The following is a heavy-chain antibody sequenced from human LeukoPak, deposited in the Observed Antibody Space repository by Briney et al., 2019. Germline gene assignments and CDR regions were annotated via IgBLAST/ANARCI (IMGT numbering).Heavy chain of an antibody. CDR2: INPNTGGT. CDR1: GYTFTGYY. CDR3: ARVGDGLNDAFDI. V-gene: IGHV1-2*06. J-gene: IGHJ3*02. Sequence: GASVKVSCKASGYTFTGYYMNWVRQAPGQGLEWLGRINPNTGGTNFAQSFQGRVTMTRDTSITTAYMELSRLRSDDTAVYYCARVGDGLNDAFDIWAKGQWSPSLQ. D-gene: IGHD5-24*01.